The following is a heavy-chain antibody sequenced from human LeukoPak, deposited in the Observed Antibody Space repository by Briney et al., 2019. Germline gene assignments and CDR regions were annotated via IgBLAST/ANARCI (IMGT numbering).Heavy chain of an antibody. D-gene: IGHD3-3*01. Sequence: GGSLRLSCAASGFTFSSYGIYWVRQAPGKGLEWVAFIRYDGSDKYYADSVKGRFSISRDNSKNTLYLQMNSLRAEDTAVYYCAKDGYDFWSDPGGYYYMDVWGKGTTVTVSS. CDR3: AKDGYDFWSDPGGYYYMDV. V-gene: IGHV3-30*02. J-gene: IGHJ6*03. CDR1: GFTFSSYG. CDR2: IRYDGSDK.